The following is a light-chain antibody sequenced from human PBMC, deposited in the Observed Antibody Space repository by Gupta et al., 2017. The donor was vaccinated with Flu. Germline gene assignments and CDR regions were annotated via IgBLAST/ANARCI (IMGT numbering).Light chain of an antibody. J-gene: IGKJ4*01. CDR3: QQSYSTPLT. V-gene: IGKV1-39*01. CDR1: QSISSY. Sequence: DIQMTQSPYSLSASVGDRVTITCRASQSISSYLNWYQQKPGKAPKLLIYAASSWQSGVPSRFSGSGSGTDFTLTISSLQPEDFATYYCQQSYSTPLTFGGGTKVEIK. CDR2: AAS.